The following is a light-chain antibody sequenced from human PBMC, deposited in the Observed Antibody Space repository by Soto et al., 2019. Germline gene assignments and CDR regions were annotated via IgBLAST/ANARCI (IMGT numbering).Light chain of an antibody. CDR2: EVS. J-gene: IGLJ1*01. V-gene: IGLV2-14*01. Sequence: QSALTQPASVSGSPGQSITISCTGTSSDVGGYDYVSWYQLHPGKAPKLMVFEVSNRPSGVSYRFSGSKSGNTASLTLSGLQAEDEADYFCSSYSISTAYLFGTGTQVTVL. CDR1: SSDVGGYDY. CDR3: SSYSISTAYL.